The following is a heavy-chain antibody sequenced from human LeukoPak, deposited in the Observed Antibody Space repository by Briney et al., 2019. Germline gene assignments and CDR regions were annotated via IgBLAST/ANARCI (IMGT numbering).Heavy chain of an antibody. Sequence: ASVKVSCKASGGTFSSYAISWVRQAPGQGLEWMGRIIPILGIANYAQKFQGRVTITADKSTSTAYMELSSLRSEDTAVYYCASLWFGEFTVDYWGQGTLVTVSS. CDR3: ASLWFGEFTVDY. D-gene: IGHD3-10*01. CDR1: GGTFSSYA. CDR2: IIPILGIA. V-gene: IGHV1-69*04. J-gene: IGHJ4*02.